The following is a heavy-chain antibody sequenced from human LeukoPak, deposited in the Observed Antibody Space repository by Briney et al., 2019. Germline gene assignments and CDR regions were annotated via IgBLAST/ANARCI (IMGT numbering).Heavy chain of an antibody. J-gene: IGHJ4*02. CDR1: GDSVSSNSAA. CDR2: TYYRSKWYN. Sequence: SQTLSLTCAISGDSVSSNSAAWNWIRQSPSRGLEWLGRTYYRSKWYNDYAVSVKSRITINPDTSKNQFSLQLNSATPEDTAVYYCARDLWFGELLSNNFDYWGQGTLVTVSS. V-gene: IGHV6-1*01. CDR3: ARDLWFGELLSNNFDY. D-gene: IGHD3-10*01.